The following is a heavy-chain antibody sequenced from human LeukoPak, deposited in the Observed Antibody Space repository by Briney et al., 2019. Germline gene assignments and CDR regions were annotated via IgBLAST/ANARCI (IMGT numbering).Heavy chain of an antibody. CDR3: ARGDYGDYFYYFDY. D-gene: IGHD4-17*01. J-gene: IGHJ4*02. CDR1: GGTFSSYA. Sequence: SVKVSCQASGGTFSSYAISWVRQAPGQGLEWMGRIIPICGTANYAQKFQGRVTITTDESTSTAYMELSSLRSEDTAVYYCARGDYGDYFYYFDYWGQGTLVTVSS. CDR2: IIPICGTA. V-gene: IGHV1-69*05.